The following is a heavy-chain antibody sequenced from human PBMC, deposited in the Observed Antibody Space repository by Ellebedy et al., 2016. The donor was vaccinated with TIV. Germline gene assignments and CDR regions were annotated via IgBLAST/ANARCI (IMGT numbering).Heavy chain of an antibody. CDR2: IYYSGST. Sequence: MPSETLSLTCTVSGGSIRSYYWSWIRQPPGKGLEWIGYIYYSGSTNYNPSLKSRVTISVDTSKNHFSLRLSSVTAADTAVYYCASSGSSYGYSYFSYGLDVWGQGTTVTVSS. J-gene: IGHJ6*02. D-gene: IGHD5-18*01. CDR3: ASSGSSYGYSYFSYGLDV. CDR1: GGSIRSYY. V-gene: IGHV4-59*01.